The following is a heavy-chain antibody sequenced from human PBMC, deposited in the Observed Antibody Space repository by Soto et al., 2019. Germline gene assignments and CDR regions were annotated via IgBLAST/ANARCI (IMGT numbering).Heavy chain of an antibody. J-gene: IGHJ4*02. Sequence: GGSLRLSCAASGFTFSSYGMHWVRQAPGKGLEWVAVISYDGSNKYYADSVKGRFTISRDNSKNTLYLQMNSLRAEDTAVYYCAKEAVYSSGWYRGTSDYWGQGTLVTVSS. CDR1: GFTFSSYG. CDR2: ISYDGSNK. V-gene: IGHV3-30*18. D-gene: IGHD6-19*01. CDR3: AKEAVYSSGWYRGTSDY.